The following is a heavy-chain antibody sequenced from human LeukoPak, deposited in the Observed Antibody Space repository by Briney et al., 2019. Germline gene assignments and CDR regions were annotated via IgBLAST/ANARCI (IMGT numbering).Heavy chain of an antibody. CDR3: AKDVWWSVS. J-gene: IGHJ5*02. CDR1: GFTFSNHA. CDR2: ISADAVDT. D-gene: IGHD2-8*02. V-gene: IGHV3-23*01. Sequence: GRSLRLSCVASGFTFSNHAMTWVRQAPGKGLEWVSAISADAVDTFYAPSVKGRFTISRDNSKNTLYLQINSLRAEDTAIYYCAKDVWWSVSWGQGTLVTVSS.